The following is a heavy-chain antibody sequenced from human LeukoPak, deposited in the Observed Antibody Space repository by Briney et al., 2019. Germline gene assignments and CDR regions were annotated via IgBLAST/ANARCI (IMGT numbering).Heavy chain of an antibody. D-gene: IGHD3-10*01. Sequence: GGSLRLSCAASGFTFSSYEMNWVRQAPGKGLEWVSYISSSGSTIYYADSVKGRFTISRDNAKNSLYLQMNSLRAEDTAVYYCARVGYYGSGSSHYYYYYYMDVWGKGTTVTISS. CDR1: GFTFSSYE. CDR2: ISSSGSTI. CDR3: ARVGYYGSGSSHYYYYYYMDV. V-gene: IGHV3-48*03. J-gene: IGHJ6*03.